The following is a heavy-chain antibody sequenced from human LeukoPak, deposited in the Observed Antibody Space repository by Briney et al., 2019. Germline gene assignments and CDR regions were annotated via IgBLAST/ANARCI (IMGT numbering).Heavy chain of an antibody. J-gene: IGHJ4*02. D-gene: IGHD2-21*02. Sequence: GGSLRLSCAASGFTFNYAWMSWVRQAPGKGLEWVGRIKSKTDGGTTDYAAPVKGRFTISRDDSKNTLYLQMNSLKTEDTAVYYCTTTQYCGGDCYRGYWGQGTLVTVSS. CDR1: GFTFNYAW. CDR3: TTTQYCGGDCYRGY. CDR2: IKSKTDGGTT. V-gene: IGHV3-15*01.